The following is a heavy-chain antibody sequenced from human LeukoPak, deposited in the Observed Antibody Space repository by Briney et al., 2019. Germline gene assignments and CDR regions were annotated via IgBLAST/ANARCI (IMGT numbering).Heavy chain of an antibody. Sequence: GASVKVSCKASGYIFTSYGISWVRQAPGQGLEWMGWISVYNGNTNYPQRLQGRVTMTRDTSISTAYMELSRLRSDDTAVYYCARDLISGWAGDNDYWGQGTLVTVSS. J-gene: IGHJ4*02. V-gene: IGHV1-18*01. CDR3: ARDLISGWAGDNDY. CDR1: GYIFTSYG. D-gene: IGHD6-19*01. CDR2: ISVYNGNT.